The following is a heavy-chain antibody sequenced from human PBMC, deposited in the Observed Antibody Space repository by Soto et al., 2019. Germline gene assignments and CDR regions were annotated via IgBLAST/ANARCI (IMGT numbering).Heavy chain of an antibody. CDR2: IYPGDSDT. D-gene: IGHD6-13*01. CDR1: GYSFTSYW. V-gene: IGHV5-51*01. Sequence: GESLKISCNGSGYSFTSYWIGWVRQMPGKGLEWMGIIYPGDSDTRYSPSFQGQVTISADKSISTAYLQWSSLKASDTAMYYCARLDSRDKRDAFDICGHGTMVTVSS. J-gene: IGHJ3*02. CDR3: ARLDSRDKRDAFDI.